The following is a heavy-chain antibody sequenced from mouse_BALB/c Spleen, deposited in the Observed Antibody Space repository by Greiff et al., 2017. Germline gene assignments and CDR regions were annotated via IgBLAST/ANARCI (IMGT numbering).Heavy chain of an antibody. CDR1: GYTFTSYY. CDR3: TRGGYGYVGFAY. D-gene: IGHD1-2*01. CDR2: INPSNGGT. J-gene: IGHJ3*01. Sequence: VKLMESGAELVRPGASVKLSCKASGYTFTSYYMYWVKQRPGQGLEWIGEINPSNGGTNFNEKFKSKATLTVDKSSSTAYMQLSSLTSEDSAVYYCTRGGYGYVGFAYWGQGTLVTVSA. V-gene: IGHV1-53*01.